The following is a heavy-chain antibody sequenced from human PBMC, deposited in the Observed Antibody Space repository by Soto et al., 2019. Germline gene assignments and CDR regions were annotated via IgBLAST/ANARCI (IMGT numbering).Heavy chain of an antibody. CDR2: IYPGDSDT. D-gene: IGHD2-2*03. Sequence: PGESLKISCKGSGYSFTSYWIGWVRQMPGKGLEWMGIIYPGDSDTRYSPSFQGQVTISADKSISTAYLQWSSLKASDTAMYYCARHGSRNGISVAFDIWGQGTMVTVSS. CDR1: GYSFTSYW. CDR3: ARHGSRNGISVAFDI. V-gene: IGHV5-51*01. J-gene: IGHJ3*02.